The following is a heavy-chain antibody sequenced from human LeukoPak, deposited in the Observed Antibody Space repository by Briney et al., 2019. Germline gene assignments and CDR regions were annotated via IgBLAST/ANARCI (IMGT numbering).Heavy chain of an antibody. Sequence: ASVKVSCKTCGYTFTYYGVSLVRQAPGQGLEWMGWISAYNGNTNYAQKLQGRVTMTTDTSTSTVYMELWSLRSDDTAVYYCARGPRGAAGTYYYYYGMDVWGQGTTVTVSS. V-gene: IGHV1-18*01. CDR2: ISAYNGNT. D-gene: IGHD1-1*01. CDR1: GYTFTYYG. CDR3: ARGPRGAAGTYYYYYGMDV. J-gene: IGHJ6*02.